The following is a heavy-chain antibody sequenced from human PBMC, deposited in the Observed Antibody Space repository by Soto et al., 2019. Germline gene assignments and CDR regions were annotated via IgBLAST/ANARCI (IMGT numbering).Heavy chain of an antibody. CDR3: ARDGGHGAPKDYFDY. Sequence: SETLSLTCTVSGGSISSGGYYWSWIRQHPGKGLEWIGYIYYSGSTYYNPSLKSRVTISVDTSKNQFSLKLSSVTAADTAVYYCARDGGHGAPKDYFDYWGQGTLVTVSS. D-gene: IGHD2-15*01. V-gene: IGHV4-31*03. J-gene: IGHJ4*02. CDR1: GGSISSGGYY. CDR2: IYYSGST.